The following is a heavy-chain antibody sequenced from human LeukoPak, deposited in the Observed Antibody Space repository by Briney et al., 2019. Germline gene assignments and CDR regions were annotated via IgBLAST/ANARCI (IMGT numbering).Heavy chain of an antibody. D-gene: IGHD5-18*01. CDR1: GGSFSDYY. V-gene: IGHV4-34*01. CDR2: INHSGST. J-gene: IGHJ4*02. CDR3: ARAKRGYSYGYNFDY. Sequence: PSETLSLTCAVSGGSFSDYYWSWIRQPPGKGLEWIGEINHSGSTNYNPSLKSRVTISVDTSKNQFSLNLSSVTAADTAVYYCARAKRGYSYGYNFDYWGQGTLVTVSS.